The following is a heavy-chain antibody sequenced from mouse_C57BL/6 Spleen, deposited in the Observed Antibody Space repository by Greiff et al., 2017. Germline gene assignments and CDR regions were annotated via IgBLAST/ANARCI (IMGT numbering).Heavy chain of an antibody. CDR3: TRGDRGYFDY. CDR2: IDPETGGT. V-gene: IGHV1-15*01. CDR1: GYTFTDYE. J-gene: IGHJ2*01. Sequence: QVQLQQSGAELVRPGASVTLSCKASGYTFTDYEMHWVKQTPVNGLEWIGAIDPETGGTAYNQKFKGKAILTADKSSSTAYMELRSLTSEDSAVYYCTRGDRGYFDYWGQGTTLTVAS.